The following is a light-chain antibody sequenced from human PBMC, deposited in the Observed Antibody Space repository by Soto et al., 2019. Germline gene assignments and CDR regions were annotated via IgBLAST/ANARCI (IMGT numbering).Light chain of an antibody. CDR1: QSVSSN. Sequence: EIVMTQSPATLSVSPGERATLSCRASQSVSSNLAWYQQKPGQAPRLRIYGASTRSTGIPARFSGIVSGTEFTLTISSLQSEDFAVYYCQQYNNWPPRAFGQGTKVEIK. CDR2: GAS. V-gene: IGKV3-15*01. CDR3: QQYNNWPPRA. J-gene: IGKJ1*01.